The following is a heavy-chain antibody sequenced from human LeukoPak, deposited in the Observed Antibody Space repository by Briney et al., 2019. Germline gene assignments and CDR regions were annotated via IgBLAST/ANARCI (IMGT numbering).Heavy chain of an antibody. CDR2: INHSGST. V-gene: IGHV4-34*01. D-gene: IGHD2-2*01. J-gene: IGHJ4*02. CDR1: GGSFSGYY. Sequence: SETLSLTCAVYGGSFSGYYWSWIRQPPGKGLEWIGEINHSGSTNYNTSLKSRVAISVDTSKNQFSLKLSSVTATDTAVYYCARGFKEDIVVVPAAITFDYWGQGTLVTVSA. CDR3: ARGFKEDIVVVPAAITFDY.